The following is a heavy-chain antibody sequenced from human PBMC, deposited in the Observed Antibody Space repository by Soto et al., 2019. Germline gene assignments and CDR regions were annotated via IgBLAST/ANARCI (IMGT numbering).Heavy chain of an antibody. CDR3: ARAYYDILTGYLDY. D-gene: IGHD3-9*01. Sequence: VKVSCKASGGSFSSYAISWVRQAPGQGLEWMGGIIPIFGTANYAQKFQGRVTITADESTSTAYMELSSLRSEDTAVYYCARAYYDILTGYLDYWGQGTLVTVS. CDR2: IIPIFGTA. V-gene: IGHV1-69*13. J-gene: IGHJ4*02. CDR1: GGSFSSYA.